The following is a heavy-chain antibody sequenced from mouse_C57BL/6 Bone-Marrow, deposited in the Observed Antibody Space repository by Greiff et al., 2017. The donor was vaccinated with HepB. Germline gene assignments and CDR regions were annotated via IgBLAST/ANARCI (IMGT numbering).Heavy chain of an antibody. Sequence: VQLKESGAELVRPGASVKLSCTASGFNIKDDYMHWVKQRPEQGLEWIGWIDPENGDTEYASKFQGKATITSATSSNTAYLHLSSLTSEDTAVYYCTFYDPRLGYWGQGTTLTVSS. D-gene: IGHD2-3*01. CDR1: GFNIKDDY. J-gene: IGHJ2*01. V-gene: IGHV14-4*01. CDR2: IDPENGDT. CDR3: TFYDPRLGY.